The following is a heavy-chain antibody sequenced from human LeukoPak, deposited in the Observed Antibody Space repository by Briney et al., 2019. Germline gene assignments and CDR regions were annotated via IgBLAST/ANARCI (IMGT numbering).Heavy chain of an antibody. CDR3: ARMVSIPVAGHRPLFDY. CDR2: ISTYNGNT. D-gene: IGHD6-19*01. J-gene: IGHJ4*02. V-gene: IGHV1-18*01. Sequence: ASVKVSCKASGYTFTNYGINWVRQAPGQGLEWMGWISTYNGNTNYAQDLQGRVTMTTDTSTSTAYMELGTLTSDDTAVYYCARMVSIPVAGHRPLFDYWGQGTLVTVSS. CDR1: GYTFTNYG.